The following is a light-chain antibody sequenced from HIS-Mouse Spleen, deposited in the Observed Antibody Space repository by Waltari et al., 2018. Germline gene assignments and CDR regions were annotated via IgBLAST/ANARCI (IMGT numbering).Light chain of an antibody. CDR1: ALPKKY. CDR2: EDS. Sequence: SYELTQPPSVSVSPGQTARITCSGDALPKKYAYWYQQKSGQAPGLGIYEDSKRPPGIPERVSGFSSGTMATLTISGAQVEDEADYYCYSTDSSGNHRVFGGGTKLTVL. CDR3: YSTDSSGNHRV. V-gene: IGLV3-10*01. J-gene: IGLJ2*01.